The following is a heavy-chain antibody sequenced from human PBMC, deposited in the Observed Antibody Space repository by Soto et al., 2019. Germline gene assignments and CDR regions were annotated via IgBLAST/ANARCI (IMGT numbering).Heavy chain of an antibody. CDR2: ITTGSDYI. V-gene: IGHV3-21*01. CDR3: ARGDGASDYYYYYMDV. CDR1: GFTFSSYT. D-gene: IGHD4-17*01. Sequence: EVQLLESGGGLVKPGGSLRLSCAASGFTFSSYTMNWVRQAPGKGLEWVAFITTGSDYIFYADSVRGRFTVSRDNAQNSLYLEMHSLRAEDTAVYYCARGDGASDYYYYYMDVWGKGTTVTVSS. J-gene: IGHJ6*03.